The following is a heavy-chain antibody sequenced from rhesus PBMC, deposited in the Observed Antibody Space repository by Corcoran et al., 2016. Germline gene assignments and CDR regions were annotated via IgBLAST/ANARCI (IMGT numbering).Heavy chain of an antibody. CDR2: IYWDDDK. CDR1: GFSLPTSGMG. CDR3: ARGVGDFDWYFDL. V-gene: IGHV2-174*01. J-gene: IGHJ2*01. D-gene: IGHD5-24*01. Sequence: QVTLKESGPALVKPTQTLTLTCTFSGFSLPTSGMGGGVIRHPHGKALEWLALIYWDDDKRYSTSLKSRLTISKDTSKNQVVLTMTNMDPVDTATYYCARGVGDFDWYFDLWGPGTPITISS.